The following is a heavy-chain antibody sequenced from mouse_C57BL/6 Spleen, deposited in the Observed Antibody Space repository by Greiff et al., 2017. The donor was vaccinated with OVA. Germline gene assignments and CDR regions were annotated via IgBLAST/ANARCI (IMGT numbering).Heavy chain of an antibody. J-gene: IGHJ4*01. D-gene: IGHD4-1*01. CDR3: ARYWDDYAMDY. CDR2: IYPSDSET. Sequence: QVQLQQSGAELVRPGSSVKLSCKASGYTFTSYWMAWVKQRPGQGLEWIGNIYPSDSETHYNQKFKDKATLTVDKSSSTAYMQLSSLTSEDSAVYYCARYWDDYAMDYWGQGTSVTVSS. CDR1: GYTFTSYW. V-gene: IGHV1-61*01.